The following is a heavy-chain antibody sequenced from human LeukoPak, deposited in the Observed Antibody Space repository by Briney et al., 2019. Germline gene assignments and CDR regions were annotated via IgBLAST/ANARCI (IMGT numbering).Heavy chain of an antibody. J-gene: IGHJ4*02. CDR2: IYYSGST. D-gene: IGHD6-19*01. CDR1: GGSISSGGYY. V-gene: IGHV4-31*03. CDR3: ARGATVAGTKRSGLDFDY. Sequence: SETLSLTCTVSGGSISSGGYYCSWIRQHPVQGLEWIGYIYYSGSTYYNPSLKSRVTISVDTSKNQFSLKLSSVTAADTAVYYCARGATVAGTKRSGLDFDYWGQRTLVTVSS.